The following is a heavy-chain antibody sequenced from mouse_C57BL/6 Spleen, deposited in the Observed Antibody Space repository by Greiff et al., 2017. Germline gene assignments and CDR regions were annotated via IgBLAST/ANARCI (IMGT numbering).Heavy chain of an antibody. Sequence: QVQLQQPGAELVRPGTSVKLSCKASGYTFTSYWMHWVKPRPGQGLEWIGVIDPSDSYTNYNQKFKGKATLTVDTSSSTAYMQLSSLTSEDSAVYYCARRSYDYDGGYFDVWGTGTTVTVSS. CDR2: IDPSDSYT. CDR3: ARRSYDYDGGYFDV. J-gene: IGHJ1*03. CDR1: GYTFTSYW. D-gene: IGHD2-4*01. V-gene: IGHV1-59*01.